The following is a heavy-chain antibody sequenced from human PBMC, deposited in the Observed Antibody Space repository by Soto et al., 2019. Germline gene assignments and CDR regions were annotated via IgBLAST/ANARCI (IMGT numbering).Heavy chain of an antibody. CDR3: ATLAVAGTDPLPWFGP. D-gene: IGHD6-19*01. J-gene: IGHJ5*02. CDR2: ISAYNGNT. V-gene: IGHV1-18*01. Sequence: GSLLNRAWKGSVYALTVDGISWGRQAPGQGLEWMGWISAYNGNTNYAQKLQGRVTMTTDTSTSTAYMELRSLRSDDTAVYYCATLAVAGTDPLPWFGPWGQAILLT. CDR1: VYALTVDG.